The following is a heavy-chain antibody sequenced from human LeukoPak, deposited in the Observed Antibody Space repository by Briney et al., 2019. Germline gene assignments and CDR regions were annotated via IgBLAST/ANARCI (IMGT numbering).Heavy chain of an antibody. CDR1: GGSISSGDYY. CDR2: IYYSGST. Sequence: SETLSLTCTVSGGSISSGDYYWSWVRQPPGLGLVWIGYIYYSGSTYYDPSLKSRVTISVDTSKNQSSLKLSSATAADTAVYYCARELYYYGSGSHVEAYGMDVWGQGTTVTVSS. J-gene: IGHJ6*02. CDR3: ARELYYYGSGSHVEAYGMDV. D-gene: IGHD3-10*01. V-gene: IGHV4-30-4*01.